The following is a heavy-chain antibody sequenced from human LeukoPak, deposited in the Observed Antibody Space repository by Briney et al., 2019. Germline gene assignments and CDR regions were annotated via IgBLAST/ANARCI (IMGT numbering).Heavy chain of an antibody. V-gene: IGHV3-48*01. J-gene: IGHJ4*02. CDR2: ISRDSGIK. CDR1: GFMFGEYS. D-gene: IGHD2-15*01. Sequence: PGRSLRLSCAASGFMFGEYSINWFRQAPGKGLEWIAYISRDSGIKYYADSVRGRFTISRDNAKSSLYLQMHSLRAEDTAVYYCVRDNPRCCGVVPANIDDYWGQGTLVTVSS. CDR3: VRDNPRCCGVVPANIDDY.